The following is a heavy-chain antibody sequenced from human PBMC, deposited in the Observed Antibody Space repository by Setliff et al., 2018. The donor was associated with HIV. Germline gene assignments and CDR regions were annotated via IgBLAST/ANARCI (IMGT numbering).Heavy chain of an antibody. CDR2: INHSGST. CDR1: GGSFSGYY. V-gene: IGHV4-34*01. CDR3: ARGRRRLNYYDSSGYYPGLFY. Sequence: PSETLSLTCAVYGGSFSGYYWSWIRQPPGKGLEWIGEINHSGSTNYNPSLKSRVTISVDTSKNQFSLKLSSVTAADTAVYYCARGRRRLNYYDSSGYYPGLFYWGHGTLVTVSS. J-gene: IGHJ4*01. D-gene: IGHD3-22*01.